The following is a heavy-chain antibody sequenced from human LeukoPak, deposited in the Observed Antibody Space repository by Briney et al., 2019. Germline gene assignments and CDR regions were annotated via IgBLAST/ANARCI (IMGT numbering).Heavy chain of an antibody. Sequence: GASVKVSCKASGYTFTSYDINWVRQATGQGLEWMGWMNPNSGNTGYAQKFQDRVTITRNTSISTAYMELSSLRSEDTAVYYCARGLVPAAPDAFDYWGQGTLVTVSS. J-gene: IGHJ4*02. CDR1: GYTFTSYD. V-gene: IGHV1-8*03. D-gene: IGHD2-2*01. CDR3: ARGLVPAAPDAFDY. CDR2: MNPNSGNT.